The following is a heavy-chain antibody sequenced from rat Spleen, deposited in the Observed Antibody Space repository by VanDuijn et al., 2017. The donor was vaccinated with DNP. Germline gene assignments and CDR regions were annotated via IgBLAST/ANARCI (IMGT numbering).Heavy chain of an antibody. CDR3: ATGEYVYYGSPFAY. D-gene: IGHD1-6*01. J-gene: IGHJ3*01. V-gene: IGHV5S10*01. CDR1: XFTXXDYX. CDR2: IXXDGSRT. Sequence: EVQLVESGGGLVXPGRXXKLSCAXXXFTXXDYXXXWVXXXPXXXLEXXXTIXXDGSRTYYRDSVKGRFTISRDNAKSTLYLQMDSLRSEDTATYYCATGEYVYYGSPFAYWGQGTLVTVSS.